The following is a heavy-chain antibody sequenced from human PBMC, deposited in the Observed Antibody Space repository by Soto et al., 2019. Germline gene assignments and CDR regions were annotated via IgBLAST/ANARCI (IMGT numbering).Heavy chain of an antibody. CDR2: LHYSGSA. D-gene: IGHD3-16*01. J-gene: IGHJ4*02. V-gene: IGHV4-59*01. CDR3: ARSGHTFVGVV. CDR1: GASMSDYY. Sequence: PLEPLSLTCTVSGASMSDYYGSWIRQSPGKGLEHIGYLHYSGSANYNPSLKSRVTISMDTSKNQFFLKLNSVTAADTAIYYCARSGHTFVGVVWGQGIPVTVSS.